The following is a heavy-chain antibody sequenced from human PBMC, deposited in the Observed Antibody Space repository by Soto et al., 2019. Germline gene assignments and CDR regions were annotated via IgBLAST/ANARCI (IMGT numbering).Heavy chain of an antibody. CDR2: ISGSGDST. V-gene: IGHV3-23*01. Sequence: EVQLLESGGGLVQPGGSLRLSCAASGFTFSSYAMSWVRQAPGKGLEWVSVISGSGDSTYYADSVNGRFTISRDNSKNTLYLQMNSLRAEDTAVYYCAKRGSGSQFDYWGQGTLVPVSS. D-gene: IGHD1-26*01. CDR3: AKRGSGSQFDY. CDR1: GFTFSSYA. J-gene: IGHJ4*02.